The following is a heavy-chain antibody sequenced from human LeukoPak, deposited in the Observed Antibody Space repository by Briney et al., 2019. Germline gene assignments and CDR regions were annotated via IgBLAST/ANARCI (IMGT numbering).Heavy chain of an antibody. V-gene: IGHV4-39*01. J-gene: IGHJ6*03. CDR2: IYYSGST. CDR1: GGSISSSSYY. CDR3: ARQDEVRAPSYYYYYMDV. Sequence: PSETLSLTCTVSGGSISSSSYYWGWIRQPPGKELEWIGSIYYSGSTYYNPSLKSRVTISVDTSKNQFSLKLSSVTAADTAVYYCARQDEVRAPSYYYYYMDVWGKGTTVTISS. D-gene: IGHD3-10*01.